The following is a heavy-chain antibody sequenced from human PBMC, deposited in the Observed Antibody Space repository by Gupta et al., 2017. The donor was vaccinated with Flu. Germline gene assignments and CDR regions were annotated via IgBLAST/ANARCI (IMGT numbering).Heavy chain of an antibody. CDR1: GFPFVDYY. CDR3: ARVGRAAYDTGDHWYNP. V-gene: IGHV1-69-2*01. CDR2: LGPDDGET. J-gene: IGHJ5*02. Sequence: EVYLVQSGAELKKPGDTVRISCKISGFPFVDYYIHWVQQAPGKGLEWVGLLGPDDGETIYAAKFQGRVTMTADRSEETVYLDLRSLTYDDTAVYFCARVGRAAYDTGDHWYNPWGQGTLVTVSS. D-gene: IGHD1-1*01.